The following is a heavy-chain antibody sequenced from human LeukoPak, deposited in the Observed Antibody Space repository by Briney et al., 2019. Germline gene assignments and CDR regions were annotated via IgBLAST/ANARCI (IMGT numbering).Heavy chain of an antibody. D-gene: IGHD3-16*01. CDR1: GFTLSCCA. CDR3: AKMRGMPREAYHFDH. CDR2: RSNCCGST. J-gene: IGHJ4*02. V-gene: IGHV3-23*01. Sequence: PGGSLRLSCVGSGFTLSCCAMSWVRQTPGGGLERFSTRSNCCGSTYYADSVRGRFSISRDNSKTTVSLQMDSLRADDTALYYRAKMRGMPREAYHFDHWGRGTLHAVSS.